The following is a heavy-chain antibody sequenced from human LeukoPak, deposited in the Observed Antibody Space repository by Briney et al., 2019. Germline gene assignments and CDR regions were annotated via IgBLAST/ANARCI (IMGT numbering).Heavy chain of an antibody. Sequence: SETLSLTCTVSGGSISSGGYYWSWLRQHQGKGLEWIVYIYYSGSTYYNPSLKSRVTISVDTSKNQFSLKLSSVTAADTAVYYCARDLRDTAAGTFGDYYYMDVWGKGTTVTVSS. CDR1: GGSISSGGYY. J-gene: IGHJ6*03. CDR2: IYYSGST. CDR3: ARDLRDTAAGTFGDYYYMDV. D-gene: IGHD6-13*01. V-gene: IGHV4-31*03.